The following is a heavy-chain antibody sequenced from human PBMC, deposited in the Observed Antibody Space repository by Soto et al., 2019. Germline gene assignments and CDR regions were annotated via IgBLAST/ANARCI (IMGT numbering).Heavy chain of an antibody. CDR2: IDSSTKYT. Sequence: PGGSLRLSCEASGFTFRDYYMTCFRQAPGKGLEWLSYIDSSTKYTNYADSVRGRFTISRDNAKNSLYLQMNSLRADDTAVYYCAREYYYTMDVWGQGTMVTVSS. CDR3: AREYYYTMDV. CDR1: GFTFRDYY. J-gene: IGHJ6*02. V-gene: IGHV3-11*05.